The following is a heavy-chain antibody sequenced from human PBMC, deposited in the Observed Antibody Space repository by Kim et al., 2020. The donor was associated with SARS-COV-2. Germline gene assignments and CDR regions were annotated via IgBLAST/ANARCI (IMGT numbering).Heavy chain of an antibody. CDR3: ARASSLGFGELLTDY. J-gene: IGHJ4*02. D-gene: IGHD3-10*01. Sequence: DSVKGRFTISRDNAKNSLYLQMNSLRAEDTAVYYCARASSLGFGELLTDYWGQGTLVTVSS. V-gene: IGHV3-21*01.